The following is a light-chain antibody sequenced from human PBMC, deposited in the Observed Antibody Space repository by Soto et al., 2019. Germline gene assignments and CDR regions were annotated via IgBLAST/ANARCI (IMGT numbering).Light chain of an antibody. J-gene: IGLJ1*01. CDR1: SSDVGGYNY. CDR3: SSYRSSSAYV. CDR2: EVS. Sequence: QSALTQPASVSGSPGQSITISCTGTSSDVGGYNYVSWYQQHPGKAPKLMIYEVSNRPSGVSNRFSGSKSGNTASLTISGLPAEAEADYYCSSYRSSSAYVFGTGTKVTVL. V-gene: IGLV2-14*01.